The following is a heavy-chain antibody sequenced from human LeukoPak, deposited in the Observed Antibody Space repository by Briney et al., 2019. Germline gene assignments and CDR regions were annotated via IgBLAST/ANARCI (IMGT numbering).Heavy chain of an antibody. Sequence: SETLSLTCTVSGGSIRSSSYYWGWIRQPPGKGLEWIGSNYYSGNTYYNPSLKSRVTISVDTSKNQFSLKLSSVTAADTAVYYSARGNDTSGHPLDYWAQGALVTVSS. V-gene: IGHV4-39*01. CDR3: ARGNDTSGHPLDY. CDR2: NYYSGNT. J-gene: IGHJ4*02. D-gene: IGHD3-22*01. CDR1: GGSIRSSSYY.